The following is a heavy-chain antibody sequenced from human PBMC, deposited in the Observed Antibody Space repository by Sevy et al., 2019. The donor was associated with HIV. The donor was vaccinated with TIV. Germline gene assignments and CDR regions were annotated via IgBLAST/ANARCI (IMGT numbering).Heavy chain of an antibody. Sequence: ASVKVSCKVSGYTLTQLSMHWVRQAPGKGLEWMGSFDPDDGETLYAQKFQGRVTMTEDTSTDTAYMELRSLRSEDTAVYYCATTKDYYDSSGSPFDYWGQGTLVTVSS. CDR3: ATTKDYYDSSGSPFDY. D-gene: IGHD3-22*01. J-gene: IGHJ4*02. V-gene: IGHV1-24*01. CDR2: FDPDDGET. CDR1: GYTLTQLS.